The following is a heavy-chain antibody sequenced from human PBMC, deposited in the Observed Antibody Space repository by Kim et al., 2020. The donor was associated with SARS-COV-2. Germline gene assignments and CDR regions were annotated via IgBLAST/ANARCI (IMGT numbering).Heavy chain of an antibody. J-gene: IGHJ6*02. Sequence: KDQVTISRENSKNTLYLQMNSLRAEDTAVYYCAREYEPIAAAGRSYYGMDVWGQGTTVTVSS. V-gene: IGHV3-30*07. CDR3: AREYEPIAAAGRSYYGMDV. D-gene: IGHD6-13*01.